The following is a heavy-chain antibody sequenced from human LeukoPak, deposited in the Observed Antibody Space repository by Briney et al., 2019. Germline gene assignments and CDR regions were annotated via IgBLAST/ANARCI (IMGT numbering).Heavy chain of an antibody. D-gene: IGHD1-26*01. CDR2: IKKDGSGI. V-gene: IGHV3-7*01. J-gene: IGHJ4*02. Sequence: GGSLRLSCAVSGFPFSNSWMYWVRQAPGKGLEGVANIKKDGSGISYVDSVKGRFTISRDNAKNSLYLQMNSLRGEDTAVYYCAREGEWELRLDYWGQGTLVTVSS. CDR1: GFPFSNSW. CDR3: AREGEWELRLDY.